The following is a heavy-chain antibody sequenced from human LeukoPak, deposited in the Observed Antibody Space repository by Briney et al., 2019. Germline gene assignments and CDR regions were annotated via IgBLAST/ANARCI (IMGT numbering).Heavy chain of an antibody. D-gene: IGHD2-15*01. CDR3: ARDSGYCRGVNCYSTEYFQP. Sequence: ASAKVSCKASGYAFTNYGISWVRQAPGQGLEWMGWISAYNGDTNYAQKLQGRVTMNTDTSTSTAYMELRSLRPDDTAVYYCARDSGYCRGVNCYSTEYFQPWGPGTLVTVSS. CDR2: ISAYNGDT. J-gene: IGHJ1*01. CDR1: GYAFTNYG. V-gene: IGHV1-18*01.